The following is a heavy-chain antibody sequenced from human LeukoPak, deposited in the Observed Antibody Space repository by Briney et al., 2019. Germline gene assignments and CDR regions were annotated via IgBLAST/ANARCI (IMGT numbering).Heavy chain of an antibody. Sequence: GGSLRLSCAGSGFPFSSYAMTWVRQAPGKGLEWVSVISVSGGSTYYADSVKGRFTISRDNSKKTLFLQLNSLRAEDTAVYYCAKDARRTNGWYYFDYWGQGALVTVSS. J-gene: IGHJ4*02. D-gene: IGHD6-19*01. CDR3: AKDARRTNGWYYFDY. V-gene: IGHV3-23*01. CDR2: ISVSGGST. CDR1: GFPFSSYA.